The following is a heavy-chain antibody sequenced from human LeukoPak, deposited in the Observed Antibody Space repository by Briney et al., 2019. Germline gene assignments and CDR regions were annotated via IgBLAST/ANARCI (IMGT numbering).Heavy chain of an antibody. D-gene: IGHD1-26*01. J-gene: IGHJ4*02. CDR1: GGSIDTYY. V-gene: IGHV4-59*01. Sequence: ASETLSLTCTVSGGSIDTYYWNWIRQPPGKGLEWIGYVFHTVRTNYHPSLKRRVTKSVDPSKHQFSLTLSPVPAPDTPLYYCARDRRSQPFIDSWGQETLVTVSS. CDR3: ARDRRSQPFIDS. CDR2: VFHTVRT.